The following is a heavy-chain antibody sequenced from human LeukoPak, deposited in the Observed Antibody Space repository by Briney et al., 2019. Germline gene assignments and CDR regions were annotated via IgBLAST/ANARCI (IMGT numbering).Heavy chain of an antibody. CDR3: VRVALPAAIYYYMDI. J-gene: IGHJ6*03. V-gene: IGHV3-43*01. D-gene: IGHD2-2*01. CDR1: GFTLDDYA. CDR2: LSWDGSTT. Sequence: GGSLRLSCVASGFTLDDYAMHWVRQAPGKGLEWVSLLSWDGSTTYYADSVRGRFTVSRDTNKNSLLLQMNSLRTEDTALYYCVRVALPAAIYYYMDIWGKGTTVIVSS.